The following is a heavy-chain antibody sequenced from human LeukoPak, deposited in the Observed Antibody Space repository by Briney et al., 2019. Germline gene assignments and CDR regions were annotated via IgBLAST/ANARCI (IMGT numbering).Heavy chain of an antibody. Sequence: SETLSLTCTVSGGSISSYYWSWIRQPPGKGQEWIGYIYYSGSTNYNPSLKSRVTISVDTSKNQFSLKLSSVTAADTAVYYCARADYYDSSGYFDYWGQGTLVTVSS. J-gene: IGHJ4*02. CDR1: GGSISSYY. CDR3: ARADYYDSSGYFDY. CDR2: IYYSGST. D-gene: IGHD3-22*01. V-gene: IGHV4-59*01.